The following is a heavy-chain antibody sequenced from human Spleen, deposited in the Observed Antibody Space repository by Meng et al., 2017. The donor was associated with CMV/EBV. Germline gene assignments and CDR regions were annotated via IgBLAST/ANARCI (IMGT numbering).Heavy chain of an antibody. J-gene: IGHJ6*02. D-gene: IGHD3-3*01. CDR3: ARGGTTYYDFWSGYYGPTPYYYYGMDV. V-gene: IGHV3-7*01. Sequence: GESLKISCAASGFTFSNYWMSWVRQAPGKGLEWVANTDLYGSKKYYLDSARGRFTISRDNSKNTLYLQMNSLRAEDTAVYYCARGGTTYYDFWSGYYGPTPYYYYGMDVWGQGTTVTVSS. CDR1: GFTFSNYW. CDR2: TDLYGSKK.